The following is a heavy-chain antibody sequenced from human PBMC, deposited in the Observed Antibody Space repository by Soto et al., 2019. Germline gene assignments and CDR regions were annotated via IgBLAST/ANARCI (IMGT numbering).Heavy chain of an antibody. Sequence: PSETLSLTCTVSGGSISSGGYYWSWIRQHPGKGLEWIGYIYYSGSTYYNPSLKSRVTISVDTSKNQFSLKLNSVTAADTVVYYCARLYGASVNYFDHWGPGTLVTVSS. D-gene: IGHD4-17*01. CDR3: ARLYGASVNYFDH. V-gene: IGHV4-31*03. CDR1: GGSISSGGYY. CDR2: IYYSGST. J-gene: IGHJ4*02.